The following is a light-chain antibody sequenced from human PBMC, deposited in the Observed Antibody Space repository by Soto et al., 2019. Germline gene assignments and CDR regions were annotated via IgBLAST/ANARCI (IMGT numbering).Light chain of an antibody. J-gene: IGKJ1*01. V-gene: IGKV3-15*01. CDR2: GAS. CDR3: QQYNNWPRT. Sequence: VMTQSPATLSVSPGERATLSCRASQSVSSNLAWYQQKPGQAPRLLIYGASTRATGIPARFSGSGSGTELTINISSLQSEDCAVYYCQQYNNWPRTFGQGTKVDIK. CDR1: QSVSSN.